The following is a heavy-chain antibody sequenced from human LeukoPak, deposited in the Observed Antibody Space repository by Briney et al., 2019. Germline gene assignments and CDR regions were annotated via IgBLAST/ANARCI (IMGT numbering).Heavy chain of an antibody. CDR3: AMYYYDSSGYYYGESYFDY. Sequence: SXTLSLTCTVSGGSISSSSYYWGWIRQPPGKGLEWIGSIYYSGSTYYNPSLKSRVTISVDTSKNQFSLKLSSVTAADTAVYYCAMYYYDSSGYYYGESYFDYWGQGTLVTVSS. D-gene: IGHD3-22*01. CDR1: GGSISSSSYY. V-gene: IGHV4-39*01. CDR2: IYYSGST. J-gene: IGHJ4*02.